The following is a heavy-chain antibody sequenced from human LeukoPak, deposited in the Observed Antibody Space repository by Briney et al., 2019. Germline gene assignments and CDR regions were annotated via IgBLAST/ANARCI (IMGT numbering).Heavy chain of an antibody. J-gene: IGHJ4*02. D-gene: IGHD1-26*01. Sequence: PSETLSLTCAVYGGSFSGYYWSWIRQPPGKGLEWIGEINHSGSTNYNPSLKSRVTISVDTSKNQFSLKLSSVTAADTAVYYCARGRLRATTGFYYCDYWGQGTLVTVSS. V-gene: IGHV4-34*01. CDR1: GGSFSGYY. CDR3: ARGRLRATTGFYYCDY. CDR2: INHSGST.